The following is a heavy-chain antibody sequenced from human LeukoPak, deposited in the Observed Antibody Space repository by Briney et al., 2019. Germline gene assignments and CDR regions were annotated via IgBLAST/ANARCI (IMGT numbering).Heavy chain of an antibody. CDR3: ASGSGYVDY. Sequence: PSETLSLTCTVSGGSISSSSYYWGWIRQPPGKGLEWIGSIYYSGSTYYSPSLKSRVTISVDTSKNQFSLKLSSVTAADTAVYYCASGSGYVDYWGQGTLVTVSS. D-gene: IGHD2-15*01. V-gene: IGHV4-39*01. CDR1: GGSISSSSYY. J-gene: IGHJ4*02. CDR2: IYYSGST.